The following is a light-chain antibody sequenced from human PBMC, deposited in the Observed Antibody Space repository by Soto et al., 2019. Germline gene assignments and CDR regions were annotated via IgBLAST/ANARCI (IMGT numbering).Light chain of an antibody. CDR3: QQYNHWYS. J-gene: IGKJ2*03. CDR2: KAS. V-gene: IGKV1-5*03. CDR1: QSISWW. Sequence: DIQMTQSPSTLSASVGDRVTITCRASQSISWWLAWYQLKPGKAPKLLIYKASSLQSGVPSRFSGSGSGTEFTLTINSLQPDDFATYYCQQYNHWYSCGQGTKLEIK.